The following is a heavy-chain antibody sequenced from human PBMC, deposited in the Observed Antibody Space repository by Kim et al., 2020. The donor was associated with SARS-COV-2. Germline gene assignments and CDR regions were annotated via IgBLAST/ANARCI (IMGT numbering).Heavy chain of an antibody. D-gene: IGHD3-22*01. CDR1: GFTFSDYY. CDR2: ISSSSSYT. Sequence: GGSLRLSCAASGFTFSDYYMSWIRQAPGKGLEWVSYISSSSSYTNYADSVKGRFTISRDNAKNSLYLQMNSLRAEDTAVYYCARASDYYDSSGYYYFDYWGQGTLVTVSS. CDR3: ARASDYYDSSGYYYFDY. J-gene: IGHJ4*02. V-gene: IGHV3-11*05.